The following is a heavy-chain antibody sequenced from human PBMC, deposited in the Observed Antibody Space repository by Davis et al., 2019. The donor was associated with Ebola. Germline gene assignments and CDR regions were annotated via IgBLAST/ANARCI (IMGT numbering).Heavy chain of an antibody. D-gene: IGHD3-10*01. CDR3: AREGNYYYGMDV. CDR1: GGSFSGYY. CDR2: INHSGST. V-gene: IGHV4-34*01. J-gene: IGHJ6*02. Sequence: MPSETLSLTCAVYGGSFSGYYWSWIRQPPGKGLEWIGEINHSGSTNYNPSLKSRVTISVDTSKNQFSLQLNSVTPEDTAVYYCAREGNYYYGMDVWGQGTTVTVSS.